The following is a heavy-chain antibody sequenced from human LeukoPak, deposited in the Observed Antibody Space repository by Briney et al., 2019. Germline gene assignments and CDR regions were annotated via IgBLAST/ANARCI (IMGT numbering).Heavy chain of an antibody. J-gene: IGHJ4*02. D-gene: IGHD2-8*01. CDR1: GFTFSSYA. CDR3: ARPTILLVYDRGFDY. Sequence: GGSLRLSCAASGFTFSSYALHWVRQAPGKGLEWVAVISYDGSDTYYADSVKGRFTISRDDSKNTLYLQMNSLRAEDTAVYYCARPTILLVYDRGFDYWGQGTLVTVSS. CDR2: ISYDGSDT. V-gene: IGHV3-30*04.